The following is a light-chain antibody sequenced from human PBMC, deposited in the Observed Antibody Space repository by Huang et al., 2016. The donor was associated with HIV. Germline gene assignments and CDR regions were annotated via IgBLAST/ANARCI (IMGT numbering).Light chain of an antibody. CDR3: QQYGSSPRT. Sequence: IVLTQSPGTLSLSPGERATLSCRASQSVSSSYLAWYQQKHGQAPRLLIYGASSRATGIPDRVSGSGSGTDFTLTISRLQPEDFAVYYCQQYGSSPRTFGGGTQVEIK. CDR2: GAS. V-gene: IGKV3-20*01. J-gene: IGKJ4*01. CDR1: QSVSSSY.